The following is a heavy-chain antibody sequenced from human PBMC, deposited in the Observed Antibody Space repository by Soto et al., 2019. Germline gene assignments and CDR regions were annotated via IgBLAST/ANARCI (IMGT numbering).Heavy chain of an antibody. CDR1: GFTFSSYP. CDR2: ISSNGGST. V-gene: IGHV3-64*01. Sequence: EVQLVESGGGSVQPGGSLRLSCAASGFTFSSYPMHWVRQAPGKGLEYVSGISSNGGSTNYANSVKGRFTISRDNSKNMLYLQMGGLRAEDMAVYYRARVAYDFWSGYFYWGQGTLVTVSS. J-gene: IGHJ4*02. CDR3: ARVAYDFWSGYFY. D-gene: IGHD3-3*01.